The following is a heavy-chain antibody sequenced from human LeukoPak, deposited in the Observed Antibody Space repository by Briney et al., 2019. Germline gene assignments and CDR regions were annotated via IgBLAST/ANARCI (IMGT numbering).Heavy chain of an antibody. Sequence: GASVKVSCKASGYTFTRYYMHWVRQAPGQGLEWMGIINPSGGSRTYAEQFQGRVTMTRDTSTSTGYMELSSLRSEDTAVYYCARGSVMTSDDYYDMDVWGQGTTATVSS. D-gene: IGHD2-21*02. CDR1: GYTFTRYY. CDR3: ARGSVMTSDDYYDMDV. V-gene: IGHV1-46*01. J-gene: IGHJ6*02. CDR2: INPSGGSR.